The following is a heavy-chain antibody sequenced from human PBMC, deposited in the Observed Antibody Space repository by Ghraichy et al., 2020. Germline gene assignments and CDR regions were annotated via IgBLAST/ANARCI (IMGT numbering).Heavy chain of an antibody. CDR2: ISATGTST. Sequence: GGSLRLSCAASGFTFSSFAMNWVRQVPGKGLEWVAAISATGTSTYYVDSVRGRFTISRDNSKNVLFLQMNSLRAEDTAIYYCANCRVGFPLTSGWCNWFDPWGQGTLVTVSS. CDR1: GFTFSSFA. V-gene: IGHV3-23*01. D-gene: IGHD6-19*01. CDR3: ANCRVGFPLTSGWCNWFDP. J-gene: IGHJ5*02.